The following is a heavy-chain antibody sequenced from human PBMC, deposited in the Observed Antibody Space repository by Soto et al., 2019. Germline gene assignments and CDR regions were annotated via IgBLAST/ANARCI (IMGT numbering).Heavy chain of an antibody. V-gene: IGHV3-23*01. Sequence: GGSLNPSCEASGLTFTSYALSWVARAQGKGREWVSAFSGGGGRPNSAAPVKGRLPMSRDNSKNTLYLQMNSLRAEDTAVYYCAKVVGKYYGSGSYFAGDYWGQGTLVTVSS. J-gene: IGHJ4*02. CDR1: GLTFTSYA. CDR3: AKVVGKYYGSGSYFAGDY. D-gene: IGHD3-10*01. CDR2: FSGGGGRP.